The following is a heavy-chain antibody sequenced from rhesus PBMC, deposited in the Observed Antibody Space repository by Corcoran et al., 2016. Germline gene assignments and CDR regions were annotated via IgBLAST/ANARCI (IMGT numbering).Heavy chain of an antibody. Sequence: QVRLQESGPGPVKPSETLSVTCAVSGASLSSYWWSWIRPPPGKGLGWVGEINGYLGTTNYNPSLESRVSISKDACQNQFSLKLTSVTAADTAVYYCARHGNKLFFDLWGQGVLVPVSS. CDR2: INGYLGTT. V-gene: IGHV4-80*01. CDR1: GASLSSYW. D-gene: IGHD1-44*01. J-gene: IGHJ4*01. CDR3: ARHGNKLFFDL.